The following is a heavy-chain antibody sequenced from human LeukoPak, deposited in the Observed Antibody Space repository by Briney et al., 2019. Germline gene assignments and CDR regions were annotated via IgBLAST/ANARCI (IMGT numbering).Heavy chain of an antibody. D-gene: IGHD5-12*01. J-gene: IGHJ4*02. CDR1: GYSISSGYY. CDR2: IYYSGST. V-gene: IGHV4-38-2*02. Sequence: SETLSLTCTVSGYSISSGYYWGWIRQPPGKGLEWIGSIYYSGSTYYNPSLKSRVTISVDTSKNQFSLKLSSVTAADTAVYYCARSYEFDYWGQGTLVTVSS. CDR3: ARSYEFDY.